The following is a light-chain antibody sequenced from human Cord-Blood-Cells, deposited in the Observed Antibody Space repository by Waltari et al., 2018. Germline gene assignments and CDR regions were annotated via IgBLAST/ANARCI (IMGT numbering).Light chain of an antibody. J-gene: IGKJ1*01. CDR1: QSISSY. V-gene: IGKV1-39*01. CDR2: AAS. CDR3: QQSYSTPWT. Sequence: DIQITQSPSSLSASVGYRVTITCRASQSISSYLNWYQQKPGKAPKLLIYAASSLQSGVPSRFSGSGSGTDFTLTISSLQPEDCATDYCQQSYSTPWTFGQGTKVEIK.